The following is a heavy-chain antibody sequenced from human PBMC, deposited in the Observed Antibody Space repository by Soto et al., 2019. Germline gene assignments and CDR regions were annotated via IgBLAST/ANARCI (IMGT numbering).Heavy chain of an antibody. CDR1: GGTFSSYA. J-gene: IGHJ5*02. CDR3: ARWQQQLVLRWFDP. Sequence: SVKVSCKASGGTFSSYAISWVRQAPGQGLEWMGGIIPIFGTANYAQKFQGRVTITADESTSTAYMELSSLRSEDTAVYYCARWQQQLVLRWFDPWGQGTLVTVSS. D-gene: IGHD6-13*01. V-gene: IGHV1-69*13. CDR2: IIPIFGTA.